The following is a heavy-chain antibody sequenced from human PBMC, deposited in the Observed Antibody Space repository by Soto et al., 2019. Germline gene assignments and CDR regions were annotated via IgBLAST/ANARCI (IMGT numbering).Heavy chain of an antibody. CDR1: GFTFGDYA. V-gene: IGHV3-49*03. CDR2: IRSKAYGGTT. CDR3: TRTPLSSSSWYYYYYYGMDV. J-gene: IGHJ6*02. D-gene: IGHD6-13*01. Sequence: PGGSLRLSCTASGFTFGDYAMSWFRQAPGNGLEWVGFIRSKAYGGTTEYAASVKGRFTISRDDSKSIAYLQMNSLKTEDTAVYYCTRTPLSSSSWYYYYYYGMDVWGQGXTVTVYS.